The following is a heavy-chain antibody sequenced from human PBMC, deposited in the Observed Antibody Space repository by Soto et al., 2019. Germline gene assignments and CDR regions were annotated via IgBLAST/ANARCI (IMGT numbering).Heavy chain of an antibody. J-gene: IGHJ4*02. CDR2: ISYDGSNK. V-gene: IGHV3-30*18. CDR1: GFTFSSYG. D-gene: IGHD5-18*01. CDR3: AKDLQLRSYYFEY. Sequence: GGSLRLPCAASGFTFSSYGMHRVRQAPGKGLEWVAVISYDGSNKYYADSVKGRFTISRDNSKNTLYLQMNSLRAEDTAVYYWAKDLQLRSYYFEYWGQGTLVTVPS.